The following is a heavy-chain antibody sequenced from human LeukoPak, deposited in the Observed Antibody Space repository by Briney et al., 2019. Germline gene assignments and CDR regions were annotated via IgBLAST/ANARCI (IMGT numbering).Heavy chain of an antibody. Sequence: GGSLRLSCAASGFTFSSYTMRWIRQAPGKGLEWVSSISGSNSHIFYADSVKGRFTVSRDNAKDSLYLQMNSLRAEDTAVYYCARALTTLTYEGYWGQGTLVTVSS. J-gene: IGHJ4*02. CDR2: ISGSNSHI. CDR1: GFTFSSYT. V-gene: IGHV3-21*01. CDR3: ARALTTLTYEGY. D-gene: IGHD1-1*01.